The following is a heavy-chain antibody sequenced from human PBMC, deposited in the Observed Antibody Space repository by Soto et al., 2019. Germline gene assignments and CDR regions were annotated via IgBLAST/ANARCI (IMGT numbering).Heavy chain of an antibody. CDR2: IIPIFGTA. V-gene: IGHV1-69*06. CDR1: GGTFSSYA. D-gene: IGHD6-6*01. Sequence: ASVKVSCKASGGTFSSYAISWVRQAPGQGLEWMGGIIPIFGTANYAQKFQGRVTITADKSTSTAYMELSSLRSEDTAVYYCSINNEQLVRSYYYYYGMDVWGQGTTVTVSS. CDR3: SINNEQLVRSYYYYYGMDV. J-gene: IGHJ6*02.